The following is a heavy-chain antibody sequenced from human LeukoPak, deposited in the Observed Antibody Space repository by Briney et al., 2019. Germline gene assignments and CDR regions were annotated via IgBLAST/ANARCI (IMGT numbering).Heavy chain of an antibody. CDR2: IDWDDDK. D-gene: IGHD6-19*01. J-gene: IGHJ6*02. V-gene: IGHV2-70*01. Sequence: SGPALVKPTQTLTLTCTFSGFSLSTSGMCVSWIRQPPGKALEWLALIDWDDDKYYSTSLKTRLTISKDTSKNQVVLTMTNMDPVDTATYYCARSIAVAVTGYYYYGMDVWGQGTTVTVSS. CDR1: GFSLSTSGMC. CDR3: ARSIAVAVTGYYYYGMDV.